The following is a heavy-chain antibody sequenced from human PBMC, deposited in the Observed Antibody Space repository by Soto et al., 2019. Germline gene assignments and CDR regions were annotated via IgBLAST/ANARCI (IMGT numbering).Heavy chain of an antibody. J-gene: IGHJ4*02. CDR1: GFSLSTSGVG. CDR3: AHSPYYYGSSDFDY. D-gene: IGHD3-10*01. CDR2: IYWDDDK. V-gene: IGHV2-5*02. Sequence: QITLKESGPTLVKPTQTLTLTCTFSGFSLSTSGVGVGWIRQPPGKALEWLALIYWDDDKRYSPSLKSRLTLTKDTSKNQLVLTMTNMDPVDTATYYCAHSPYYYGSSDFDYWGQGTLVTVSS.